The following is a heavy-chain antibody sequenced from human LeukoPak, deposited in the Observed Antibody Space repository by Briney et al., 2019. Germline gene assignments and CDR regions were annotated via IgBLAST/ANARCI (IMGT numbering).Heavy chain of an antibody. D-gene: IGHD6-19*01. Sequence: SETLSLTCTVSGGSISSSIYYWGWIRQPPGKGLEWIGSIYYSGSTYYNPSLKSRVTISVDTSKNQFSLKLSSVTAADTAVYYCASRSSGWYRREDYWGQGTLVTVSS. J-gene: IGHJ4*02. V-gene: IGHV4-39*07. CDR2: IYYSGST. CDR3: ASRSSGWYRREDY. CDR1: GGSISSSIYY.